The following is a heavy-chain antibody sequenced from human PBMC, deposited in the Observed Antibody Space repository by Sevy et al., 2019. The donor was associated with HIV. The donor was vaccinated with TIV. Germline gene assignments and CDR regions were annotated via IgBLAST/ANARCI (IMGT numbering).Heavy chain of an antibody. Sequence: GGSLKISCKASGYKFTTYWIGWARQMPGKGLEWMGMIYPRDSDTRYSPSFQGQVTTSADTSINTAYLQWSSLKASDTAMYFCARHVDMTTLIGGLYYFDSWGQGTLVTVSS. V-gene: IGHV5-51*01. J-gene: IGHJ4*02. D-gene: IGHD4-4*01. CDR3: ARHVDMTTLIGGLYYFDS. CDR1: GYKFTTYW. CDR2: IYPRDSDT.